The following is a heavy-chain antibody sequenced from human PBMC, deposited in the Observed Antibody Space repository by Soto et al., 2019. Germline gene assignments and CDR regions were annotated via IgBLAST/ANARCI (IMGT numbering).Heavy chain of an antibody. V-gene: IGHV4-31*03. J-gene: IGHJ4*02. Sequence: QVQLQESGPGLVKPSQTLSLTCTVSGGSISSGGYYWSWIRQHPGKGLEWIGYIYYSGRTYYNPTLKSRVTISVDTSKNQFSLKLISVSAADTAVYYCARAVGREPPDYWGQGTLVTVSS. CDR2: IYYSGRT. CDR3: ARAVGREPPDY. CDR1: GGSISSGGYY. D-gene: IGHD1-26*01.